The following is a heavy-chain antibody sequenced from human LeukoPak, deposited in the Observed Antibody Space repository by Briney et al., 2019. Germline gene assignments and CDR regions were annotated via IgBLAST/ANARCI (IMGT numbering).Heavy chain of an antibody. CDR3: ARMRGYSYDP. CDR1: GGSISSYY. Sequence: SGTLSLTCTVSGGSISSYYWSWIRQPPGKGLEWIGYIYYSGSTNYNPSLKSRVTISVDTSKNQFSLKLSSVTAADTAVYYCARMRGYSYDPWGQGILVTVSS. V-gene: IGHV4-59*01. D-gene: IGHD5-18*01. J-gene: IGHJ5*02. CDR2: IYYSGST.